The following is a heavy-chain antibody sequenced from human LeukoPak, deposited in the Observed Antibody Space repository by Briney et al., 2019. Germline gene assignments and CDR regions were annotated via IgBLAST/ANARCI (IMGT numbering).Heavy chain of an antibody. V-gene: IGHV3-15*07. CDR2: IRSNSDGGTI. CDR1: GFTFSNAW. D-gene: IGHD3-22*01. J-gene: IGHJ5*02. Sequence: GGSLRLSCATSGFTFSNAWMNWVRRAPGKGLEWVGRIRSNSDGGTIDYAAPVKGRFTLSRDDSKTTLYLQMNSLQTEDTAVYYCATDFYDSTWGQGTLVTVSS. CDR3: ATDFYDST.